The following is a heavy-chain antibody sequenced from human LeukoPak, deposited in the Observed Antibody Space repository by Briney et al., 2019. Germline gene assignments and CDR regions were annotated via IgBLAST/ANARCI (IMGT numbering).Heavy chain of an antibody. CDR1: GYTFTSYG. J-gene: IGHJ4*02. V-gene: IGHV1-18*04. CDR3: ARDRRNVVVPAVAFDY. CDR2: ISAYNGNT. D-gene: IGHD2-2*01. Sequence: ASVKVSCKAPGYTFTSYGISWVRQAPGQGLEWMGWISAYNGNTNYAQKLQGRVTITTDTSTSTAYMELRSLRSDDTAVYYCARDRRNVVVPAVAFDYWGQGTLVTVSS.